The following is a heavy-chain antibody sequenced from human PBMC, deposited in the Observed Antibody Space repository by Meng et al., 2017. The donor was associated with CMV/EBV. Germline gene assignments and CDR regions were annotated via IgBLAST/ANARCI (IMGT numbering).Heavy chain of an antibody. CDR2: IWYDGSNK. Sequence: GEFLKISCAASGFTFSSYGMHWVRQAPGKGLEWVAVIWYDGSNKYYADSVKGRFTISRDNSKNTLYLQMNSLRAEDTAVYYCAKDNLSYYYGSGDAFDIWGQGTMVTVSS. D-gene: IGHD3-10*01. CDR1: GFTFSSYG. V-gene: IGHV3-33*06. J-gene: IGHJ3*02. CDR3: AKDNLSYYYGSGDAFDI.